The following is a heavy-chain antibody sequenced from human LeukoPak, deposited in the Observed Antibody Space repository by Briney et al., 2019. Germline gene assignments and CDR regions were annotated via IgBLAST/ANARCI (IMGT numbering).Heavy chain of an antibody. CDR1: GITFSNYA. V-gene: IGHV3-30*09. CDR3: AKAAFYCSGGACYLEH. CDR2: ISYDGTNI. D-gene: IGHD2-15*01. Sequence: GGSLRLSCAASGITFSNYAMHWVRQAPGKGLEWVGVISYDGTNIYYADSVKGRFAISRDNSKNTLFLQMSRLRAEDTAIYYCAKAAFYCSGGACYLEHWGQGTLVTVSS. J-gene: IGHJ4*02.